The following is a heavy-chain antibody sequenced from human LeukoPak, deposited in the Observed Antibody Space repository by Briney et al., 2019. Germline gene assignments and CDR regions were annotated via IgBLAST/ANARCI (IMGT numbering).Heavy chain of an antibody. J-gene: IGHJ4*02. V-gene: IGHV3-53*01. CDR1: GFTVSSNY. CDR2: IYSGGST. Sequence: GGSLRLSCAASGFTVSSNYMSWVRQAPGKGLEWVSVIYSGGSTYYADSVKGRFTISRDNSKNTLYLQMNSLRAEDTAVYYCARDGPHYYDSSGYYYETVDYWGQGTLVTVSS. CDR3: ARDGPHYYDSSGYYYETVDY. D-gene: IGHD3-22*01.